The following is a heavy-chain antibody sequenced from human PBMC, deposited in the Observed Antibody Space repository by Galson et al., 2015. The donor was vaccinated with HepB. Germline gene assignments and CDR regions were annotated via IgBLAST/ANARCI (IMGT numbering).Heavy chain of an antibody. Sequence: SVKVSCKASGYTFTSYGISWVRQAPGQGLEWMGWISAYNGNTNYAQKLQGRVTMTTDTSTSTAYMELRSLRSDDTAVYYCARDGSYSSSWYQAVDYYYYGMDVWGQGTTVTVSS. CDR2: ISAYNGNT. J-gene: IGHJ6*02. D-gene: IGHD6-13*01. V-gene: IGHV1-18*04. CDR3: ARDGSYSSSWYQAVDYYYYGMDV. CDR1: GYTFTSYG.